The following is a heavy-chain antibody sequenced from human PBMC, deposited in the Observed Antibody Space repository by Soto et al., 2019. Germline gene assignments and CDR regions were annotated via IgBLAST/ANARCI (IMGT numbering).Heavy chain of an antibody. CDR3: ARGHISSTKNWLDP. D-gene: IGHD6-6*01. J-gene: IGHJ5*02. V-gene: IGHV1-8*01. Sequence: QVQLVQSGAEVKKPGASVKVSCKGSGYTFTSYHINWVRQATGQGLEWMGWMNPNSGNTGYAQTLQGRVTMTWDTXXSTAYMELSRLRFEDTAMYYCARGHISSTKNWLDPWGQGTLVTVSS. CDR1: GYTFTSYH. CDR2: MNPNSGNT.